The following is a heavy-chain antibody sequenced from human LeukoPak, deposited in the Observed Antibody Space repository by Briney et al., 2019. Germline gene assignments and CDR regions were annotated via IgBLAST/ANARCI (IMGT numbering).Heavy chain of an antibody. J-gene: IGHJ4*02. CDR1: GFIFSSYW. D-gene: IGHD3-22*01. V-gene: IGHV3-74*01. Sequence: GRSLRLSCAASGFIFSSYWTHWVRHAPGKGLVWVSRINTDGSRTNYADSVKGRFTIPRDNAKNTIYLQMNSLRDEDTAVYYRARDLHYYDSTGYLHWGQGTLVTVSS. CDR2: INTDGSRT. CDR3: ARDLHYYDSTGYLH.